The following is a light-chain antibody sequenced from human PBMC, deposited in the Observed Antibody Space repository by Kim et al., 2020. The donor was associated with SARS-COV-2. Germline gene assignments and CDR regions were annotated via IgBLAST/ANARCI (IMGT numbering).Light chain of an antibody. J-gene: IGKJ1*01. V-gene: IGKV1-27*01. Sequence: SVGDRVTITCRASQDINKYLTWFQQKPGKAPTLLIYGASTLHAGVPSRFSGSGSGTDFTLTISGLQPEDVGTYYCQKYDSAPWTFGHGTKVDIK. CDR1: QDINKY. CDR3: QKYDSAPWT. CDR2: GAS.